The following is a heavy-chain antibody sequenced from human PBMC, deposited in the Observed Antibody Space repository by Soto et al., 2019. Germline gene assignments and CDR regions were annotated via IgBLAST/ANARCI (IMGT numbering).Heavy chain of an antibody. CDR2: IYYSGST. D-gene: IGHD2-15*01. CDR1: GGTIRNSSYC. V-gene: IGHV4-39*01. CDR3: TRGTVTRYSYATDFEY. J-gene: IGHJ4*02. Sequence: SQMMRLTCVVAGGTIRNSSYCCGWIRQTPTKGLEWIGSIYYSGSTYYNPSLRSRVTISVDTSKNQFSLKLNSVTAADTAVFFCTRGTVTRYSYATDFEYWGQGALVTVSS.